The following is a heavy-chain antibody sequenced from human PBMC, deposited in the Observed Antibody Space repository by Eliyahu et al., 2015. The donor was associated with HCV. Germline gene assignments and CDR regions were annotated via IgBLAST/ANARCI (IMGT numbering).Heavy chain of an antibody. D-gene: IGHD2-15*01. V-gene: IGHV4-4*02. J-gene: IGHJ4*02. CDR1: GGSISXXXW. CDR3: ARVLDGGWPQSRVFDY. CDR2: IYHSGST. Sequence: QVQLQESGPGLVKPSGTLSXTXXVSGGSISXXXWWSWVRQPPGKGLEWIGEIYHSGSTNYNPSLKSRVTISVDKSKNQFSLKLSSVTAADTAVYYCARVLDGGWPQSRVFDYWGQGTLVTVSS.